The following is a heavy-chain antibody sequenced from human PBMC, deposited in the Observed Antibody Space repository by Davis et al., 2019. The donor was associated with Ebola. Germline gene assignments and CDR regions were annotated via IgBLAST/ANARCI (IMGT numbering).Heavy chain of an antibody. V-gene: IGHV4-39*07. J-gene: IGHJ6*02. CDR2: INHSGST. CDR3: ARVRVVVAAAYYYYYGMDV. CDR1: GGSISGSSYY. Sequence: GSLRLSCTVSGGSISGSSYYWGWIRQPPGKELEWIGEINHSGSTNYNPSLKSRVTISVDTSKNQFSLKLSSVTAADTAVYYCARVRVVVAAAYYYYYGMDVWGQGTTVTVSS. D-gene: IGHD2-15*01.